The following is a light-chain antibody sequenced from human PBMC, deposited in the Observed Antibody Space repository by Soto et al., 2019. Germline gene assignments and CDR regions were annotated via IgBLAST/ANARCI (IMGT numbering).Light chain of an antibody. V-gene: IGKV1-8*01. CDR2: AAS. CDR3: QQYYSYPQP. J-gene: IGKJ1*01. CDR1: QGISSY. Sequence: AILMTQSPASLSASTGDRVTITCRASQGISSYLAWYQQKPGKAPKLLIYAASTLQSGVPSRFSGSGSGTDFTLTISCLQSEDFATYYCQQYYSYPQPFGQGTKVDIK.